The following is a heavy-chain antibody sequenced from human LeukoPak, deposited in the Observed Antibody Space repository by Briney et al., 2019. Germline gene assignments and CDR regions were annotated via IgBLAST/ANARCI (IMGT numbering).Heavy chain of an antibody. CDR2: IRYDGSNK. J-gene: IGHJ4*02. CDR3: AKDSLAAAGSPSDY. CDR1: GFTFSSYG. Sequence: GGSLRLSCAASGFTFSSYGMHWVRQAPGKGLEWVAFIRYDGSNKYYADSVKGRFTISRDNSKNTLYLQMNSLRAEDTAVYYCAKDSLAAAGSPSDYWGQGTLVTVSS. V-gene: IGHV3-30*02. D-gene: IGHD6-13*01.